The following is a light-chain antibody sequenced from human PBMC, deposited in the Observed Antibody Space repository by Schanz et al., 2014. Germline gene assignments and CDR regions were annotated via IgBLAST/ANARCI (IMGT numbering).Light chain of an antibody. CDR3: HQYGISPFT. V-gene: IGKV3-15*01. CDR1: QSVGTH. Sequence: EIVMTQSPATLSVSPGERATLSCRASQSVGTHLAWFQQKPGQPPRLVIYDASTRATGIAARFSGSGSGTDFTLTISRLEPEDFAVYYCHQYGISPFTFGPGTKVDIK. J-gene: IGKJ3*01. CDR2: DAS.